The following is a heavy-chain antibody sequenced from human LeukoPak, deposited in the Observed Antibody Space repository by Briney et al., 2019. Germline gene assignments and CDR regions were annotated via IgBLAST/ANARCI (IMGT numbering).Heavy chain of an antibody. J-gene: IGHJ4*02. CDR3: ASAAAAGTIGDY. V-gene: IGHV1-2*04. CDR1: GYTFTGYY. Sequence: ASVKVSCKASGYTFTGYYMHWVRQAPGQGLEWMGWINPNSGGTNYAQKFQGWVTMTRDTSISTAYMELSSLRSEDTAVYYCASAAAAGTIGDYWGQGTLVTVSS. D-gene: IGHD6-13*01. CDR2: INPNSGGT.